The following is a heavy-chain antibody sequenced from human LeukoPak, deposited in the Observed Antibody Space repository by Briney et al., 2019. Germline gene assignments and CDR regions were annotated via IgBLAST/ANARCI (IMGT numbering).Heavy chain of an antibody. CDR3: ARAPIPVYYYYGMDV. V-gene: IGHV7-4-1*02. CDR1: GYTFTSYA. CDR2: INTNTGNP. J-gene: IGHJ6*02. Sequence: GASVKVSCKASGYTFTSYAMNWVRQAPGQGLEWMGWINTNTGNPTYAQGFTGRFVFSLDTSVSTAYLQISSLKAEDTAVYHCARAPIPVYYYYGMDVWGQGTTVTVSS.